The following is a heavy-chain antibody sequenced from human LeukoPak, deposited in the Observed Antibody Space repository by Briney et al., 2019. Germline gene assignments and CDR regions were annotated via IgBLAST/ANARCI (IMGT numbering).Heavy chain of an antibody. CDR3: ARGGTFGVDRSDY. Sequence: PGGSLRLSCAVSGFTFSTYSMTWVRQAPGKGLEWVSSITSGSRDTYYTDSLRGRFTISRDNAENSLYLQMNSLRPEDTAVYYCARGGTFGVDRSDYWGQGTLVTVSS. J-gene: IGHJ4*02. CDR2: ITSGSRDT. D-gene: IGHD3-3*01. CDR1: GFTFSTYS. V-gene: IGHV3-21*01.